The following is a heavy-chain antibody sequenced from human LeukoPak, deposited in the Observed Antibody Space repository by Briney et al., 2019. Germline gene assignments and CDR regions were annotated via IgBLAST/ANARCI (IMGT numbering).Heavy chain of an antibody. CDR1: GLIFSSYG. J-gene: IGHJ4*02. V-gene: IGHV3-33*01. CDR3: ARDYGGTLEY. CDR2: IWYDGSNK. Sequence: GGSLRLSCAASGLIFSSYGMHWVRQAPGKGLEWVAVIWYDGSNKYYADSVKCRFTISRDNSKNTLYLQVNSLRAEDTAVYYCARDYGGTLEYWGQGTLVTVSS. D-gene: IGHD4-23*01.